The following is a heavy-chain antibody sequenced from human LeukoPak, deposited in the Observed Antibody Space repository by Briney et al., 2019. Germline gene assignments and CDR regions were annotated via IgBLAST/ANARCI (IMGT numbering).Heavy chain of an antibody. J-gene: IGHJ4*02. CDR3: AKEGPSGYDSFDY. V-gene: IGHV3-21*04. D-gene: IGHD5-12*01. CDR2: ISSSSSYI. Sequence: GGSLRLSCAASGFTFSSYSMNWVRQAPGKGLEWVSSISSSSSYIYYADSVKGRFTISRDNAKNSLYLQMNSLRAEDMALYYCAKEGPSGYDSFDYWGQGTLVTVSS. CDR1: GFTFSSYS.